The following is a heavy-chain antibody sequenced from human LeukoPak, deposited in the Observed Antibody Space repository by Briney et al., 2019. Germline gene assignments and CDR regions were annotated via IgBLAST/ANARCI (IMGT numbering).Heavy chain of an antibody. CDR3: ARGGGQRPFDY. Sequence: ASVKVSCKASGYTFTNYYMNWVRQAPAHRLEWMGWINPDSGGTNYAQKFRGRVTMARDTSISTAYMELSRLRSDDTAVYYCARGGGQRPFDYWGQGTLVTVSS. D-gene: IGHD5-24*01. V-gene: IGHV1-2*02. CDR1: GYTFTNYY. CDR2: INPDSGGT. J-gene: IGHJ4*02.